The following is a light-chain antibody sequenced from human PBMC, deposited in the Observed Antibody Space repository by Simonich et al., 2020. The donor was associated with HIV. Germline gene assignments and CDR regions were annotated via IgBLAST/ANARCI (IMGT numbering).Light chain of an antibody. V-gene: IGKV1-39*01. CDR3: QQSYSTPPWT. Sequence: DIQLTQSPSALSASVGDRVTITCRASQWIDRYLNWYQQKPGKAPKLLIYAASSLQTGVPSKFSGSGSGTDFTLTISSLQPEDFATYYCQQSYSTPPWTFGQGTKVDIK. CDR2: AAS. CDR1: QWIDRY. J-gene: IGKJ1*01.